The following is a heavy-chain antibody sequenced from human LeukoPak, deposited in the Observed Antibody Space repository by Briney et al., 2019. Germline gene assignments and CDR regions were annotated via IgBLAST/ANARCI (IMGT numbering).Heavy chain of an antibody. J-gene: IGHJ4*02. CDR2: MNPNSGNT. V-gene: IGHV1-8*01. CDR1: GYTFTSYD. CDR3: ARNRRYFDWLLYF. Sequence: ASVTVSCKASGYTFTSYDINWVRQATGQGLEWMGWMNPNSGNTGYAQKFQGRVTMTRNTSISTAYMELSSLRSEDTAVYYCARNRRYFDWLLYFWGQGTLVTVSS. D-gene: IGHD3-9*01.